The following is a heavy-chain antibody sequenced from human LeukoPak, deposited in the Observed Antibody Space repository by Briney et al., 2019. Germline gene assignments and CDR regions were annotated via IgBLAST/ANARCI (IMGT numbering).Heavy chain of an antibody. D-gene: IGHD5-18*01. J-gene: IGHJ4*02. Sequence: GGSLRLSCAASGFTFSNYGMHWVRQAPGKGLEWVAVISYDGSNKNYVDSVKGRFTISRDNSKNTLYLQMSSLRGEDTAVYYCAKDHRAGYSYGGYYFDYWGQGTLVTASS. CDR3: AKDHRAGYSYGGYYFDY. CDR1: GFTFSNYG. V-gene: IGHV3-30*18. CDR2: ISYDGSNK.